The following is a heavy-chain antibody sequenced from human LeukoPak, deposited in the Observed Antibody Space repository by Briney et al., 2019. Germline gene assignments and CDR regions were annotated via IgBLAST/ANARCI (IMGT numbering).Heavy chain of an antibody. CDR3: AKSIKVALSGAYFDP. CDR1: GYTFSKCV. V-gene: IGHV1-18*01. CDR2: ISAYNGNT. D-gene: IGHD6-19*01. Sequence: ASVKVSCKASGYTFSKCVVSWLRQPPGRGFEWRGGISAYNGNTNYARKFRDRVAMTTDTSTKTAYMELRSLRSDDTAVYYCAKSIKVALSGAYFDPWGQGTLVTVSS. J-gene: IGHJ5*02.